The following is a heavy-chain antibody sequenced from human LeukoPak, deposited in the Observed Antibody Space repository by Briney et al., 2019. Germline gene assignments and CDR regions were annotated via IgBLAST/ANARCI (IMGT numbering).Heavy chain of an antibody. CDR1: GFTFSGSA. D-gene: IGHD2-2*01. V-gene: IGHV3-73*01. CDR2: IRRKGNNYVT. CDR3: TSGYAGNSDYYYYMDV. J-gene: IGHJ6*03. Sequence: AGGSLRLSCTASGFTFSGSALHWVRQPSGKGLEWIARIRRKGNNYVTAYAASVRGRFTISRDDSETTTFLQMNSLKIEDTALYYCTSGYAGNSDYYYYMDVSGKGTTVAVYS.